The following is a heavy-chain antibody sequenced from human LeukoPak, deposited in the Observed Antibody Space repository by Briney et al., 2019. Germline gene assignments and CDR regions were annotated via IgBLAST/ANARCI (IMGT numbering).Heavy chain of an antibody. CDR1: GYTFTSYA. CDR2: INAGNGNT. V-gene: IGHV1-3*01. D-gene: IGHD4-23*01. J-gene: IGHJ3*02. Sequence: ASVKVSCKASGYTFTSYAMHWVHQAPGQRLEWMGWINAGNGNTKYSQKFQGRVTITRDTSASTAYMELSSLRSEDTAVYYCARDRVTTVVTPGAFDIWGQGTMVTVSS. CDR3: ARDRVTTVVTPGAFDI.